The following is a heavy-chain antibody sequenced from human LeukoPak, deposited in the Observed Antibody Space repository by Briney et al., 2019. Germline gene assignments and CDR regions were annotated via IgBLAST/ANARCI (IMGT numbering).Heavy chain of an antibody. CDR3: AKDKESSDAFDI. Sequence: PGGSLRLSCAASGFTFSSYGMHWVRQAPGKGLEWVAFIRYDGSNKYYADSVKGRFTISRDNSKNTLYLQMNSLRAEDTAVYYCAKDKESSDAFDIWGQGTMVTVSS. CDR1: GFTFSSYG. V-gene: IGHV3-30*02. CDR2: IRYDGSNK. J-gene: IGHJ3*02.